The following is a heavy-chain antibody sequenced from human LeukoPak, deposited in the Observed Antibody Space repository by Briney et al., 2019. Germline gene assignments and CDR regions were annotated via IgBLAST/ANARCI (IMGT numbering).Heavy chain of an antibody. D-gene: IGHD6-13*01. CDR2: ISYDGSNK. CDR3: AKDLPLAP. Sequence: GGSLRLSCAASGFTFSSYAMHWVRQAPGKGLEWVAVISYDGSNKYYADSVKGRFTISRDNSKNTLYLQMNSLRAEDTAVYYCAKDLPLAPWGQGTLVTVSS. J-gene: IGHJ5*02. CDR1: GFTFSSYA. V-gene: IGHV3-30-3*01.